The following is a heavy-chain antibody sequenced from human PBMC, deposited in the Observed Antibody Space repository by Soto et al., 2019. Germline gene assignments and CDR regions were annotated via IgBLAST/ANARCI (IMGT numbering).Heavy chain of an antibody. CDR3: ARLPYYYDSSGYYYALDY. CDR1: GGSISSYY. J-gene: IGHJ4*02. Sequence: SETLSLTCTVSGGSISSYYWSWIRQPPGKGMEWIGYIYYSGSTNYNPSLKSRVTISVDTSKNQFSLKLSSVTAADTAVYYCARLPYYYDSSGYYYALDYWGQGTLVTVSS. V-gene: IGHV4-59*01. D-gene: IGHD3-22*01. CDR2: IYYSGST.